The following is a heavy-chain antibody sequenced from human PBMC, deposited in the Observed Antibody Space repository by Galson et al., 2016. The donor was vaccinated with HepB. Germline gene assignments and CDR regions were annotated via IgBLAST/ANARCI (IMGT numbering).Heavy chain of an antibody. CDR1: GFTFSISA. Sequence: SLRLSCAASGFTFSISAMHWVRQAPGKELEWVAVISSDGSTKYYVDSVKGRFTISRDNSKNTLYLQMNSLRSEDTAVYYCARDFSPGSSSSEGSWGQGMLVTVSS. CDR2: ISSDGSTK. CDR3: ARDFSPGSSSSEGS. D-gene: IGHD6-6*01. J-gene: IGHJ4*02. V-gene: IGHV3-30*04.